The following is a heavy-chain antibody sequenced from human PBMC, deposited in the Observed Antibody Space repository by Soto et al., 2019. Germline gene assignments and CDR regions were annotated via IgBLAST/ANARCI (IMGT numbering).Heavy chain of an antibody. CDR1: GFTFSSYG. J-gene: IGHJ6*02. Sequence: QVQLVESGGGVVQPGRSLRLSCAASGFTFSSYGMHWVRQAPGKGLEWVAVIWYDGSNKYYADSVKGRFTISRDNSKNTLYLQMNSLRAEDTAVYYCARSIAANHYGGYYYGMDVWGQGTTVTVSS. CDR2: IWYDGSNK. CDR3: ARSIAANHYGGYYYGMDV. D-gene: IGHD6-13*01. V-gene: IGHV3-33*01.